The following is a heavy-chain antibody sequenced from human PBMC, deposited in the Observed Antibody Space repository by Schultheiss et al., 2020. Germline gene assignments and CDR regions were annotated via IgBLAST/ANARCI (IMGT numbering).Heavy chain of an antibody. Sequence: GGSLRLSCAASGFTVSSNYMSWVRQAPGKGLEWVSGISWNSGSIGYADSVKGRFTISRDNSNNTLYLEMNSLRDEDTAVYYCARDRRGYTYGRGTFDYWGQGTLVTVSS. V-gene: IGHV3-53*01. J-gene: IGHJ4*02. CDR3: ARDRRGYTYGRGTFDY. D-gene: IGHD5-18*01. CDR1: GFTVSSNY. CDR2: ISWNSGSI.